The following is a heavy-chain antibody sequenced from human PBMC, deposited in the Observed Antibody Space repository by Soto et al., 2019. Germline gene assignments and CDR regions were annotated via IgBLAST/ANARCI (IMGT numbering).Heavy chain of an antibody. J-gene: IGHJ2*01. V-gene: IGHV3-30*18. CDR3: AKDGIAAAAASVVGWYVDL. CDR1: GFTFSSYG. Sequence: GGSLRHSCAASGFTFSSYGMHWVRQAPGKGLEWVAVISYDGSNKYYADSVKGRFTISRDNSKNTLYLQMNSLRAEDTAVYYCAKDGIAAAAASVVGWYVDLLGRGTLVTVAS. CDR2: ISYDGSNK. D-gene: IGHD6-13*01.